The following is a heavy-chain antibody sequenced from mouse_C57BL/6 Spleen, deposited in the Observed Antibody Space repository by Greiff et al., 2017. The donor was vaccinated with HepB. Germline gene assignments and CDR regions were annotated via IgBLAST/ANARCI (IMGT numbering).Heavy chain of an antibody. Sequence: EVQLLQSGPGLVKPGASVKISCKASGYSFTGYYMHWVKQSPEKSLEWIGEISPSTSVTTYNQKFKAKATLTVDKSSSTAYMQLESLTSEDSAVYYCARYSNYVWYFDGGGTGTTVTVSS. V-gene: IGHV1-42*01. CDR1: GYSFTGYY. D-gene: IGHD2-5*01. CDR3: ARYSNYVWYFDG. J-gene: IGHJ1*03. CDR2: ISPSTSVT.